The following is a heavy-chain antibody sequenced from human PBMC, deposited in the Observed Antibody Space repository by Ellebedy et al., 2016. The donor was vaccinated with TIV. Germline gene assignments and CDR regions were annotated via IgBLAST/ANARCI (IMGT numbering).Heavy chain of an antibody. V-gene: IGHV3-7*01. Sequence: GGSLRLSCAASGFSFRSYWMSWVRQAPGKGLEWVANIYQDGGVQYYVDSVKGRFTISRDNADTSLFLQMNSLRAEDTAVYYCARRGSYGDYAVQVNSWFDRWGRGTLVTVSS. CDR1: GFSFRSYW. D-gene: IGHD4-17*01. J-gene: IGHJ5*02. CDR2: IYQDGGVQ. CDR3: ARRGSYGDYAVQVNSWFDR.